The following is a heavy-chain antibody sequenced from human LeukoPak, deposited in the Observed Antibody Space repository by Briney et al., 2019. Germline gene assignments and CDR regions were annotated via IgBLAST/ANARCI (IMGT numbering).Heavy chain of an antibody. V-gene: IGHV3-11*01. CDR1: GFTFSDYH. J-gene: IGHJ4*02. Sequence: PGGSLRLSCAASGFTFSDYHMSWIRQAPGKGLEWVSYISSSGSTICYADSVKGRFTISRDNAKNSLYLQMNSLRAEDTAVYFCAKYSGSYYYPPNWDSWGQGTLVTVSS. CDR2: ISSSGSTI. D-gene: IGHD1-26*01. CDR3: AKYSGSYYYPPNWDS.